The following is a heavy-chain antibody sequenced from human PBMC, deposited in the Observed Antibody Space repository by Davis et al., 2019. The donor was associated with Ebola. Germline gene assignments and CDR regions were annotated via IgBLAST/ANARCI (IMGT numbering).Heavy chain of an antibody. CDR1: GFTFSDYY. CDR2: ISSNSTNK. J-gene: IGHJ4*02. D-gene: IGHD3-22*01. CDR3: ARESYYYDSTGYYYDIPDLFDY. V-gene: IGHV3-11*06. Sequence: GESLKISCAASGFTFSDYYMSWIRQAPGKGPEWVSYISSNSTNKKYADSVKGRFTISRDDAKNSLYLQMNSLGAEDTAVYYCARESYYYDSTGYYYDIPDLFDYWGQGTLVTVSS.